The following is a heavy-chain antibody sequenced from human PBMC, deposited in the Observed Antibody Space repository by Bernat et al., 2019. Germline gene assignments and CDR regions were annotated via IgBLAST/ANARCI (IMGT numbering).Heavy chain of an antibody. D-gene: IGHD6-13*01. Sequence: LLESGGGLVQPGGSLRLSCAPSKFTFSSYAMSWVRQAPGKGLEWVSGISGRGESTYYADSVKGRFTISRDNSRNMLYLQMNSLRVDDTAVYLCVKALVSAAAAGRFANFDFWGQGTLVTVSS. J-gene: IGHJ4*02. CDR2: ISGRGEST. CDR3: VKALVSAAAAGRFANFDF. CDR1: KFTFSSYA. V-gene: IGHV3-23*01.